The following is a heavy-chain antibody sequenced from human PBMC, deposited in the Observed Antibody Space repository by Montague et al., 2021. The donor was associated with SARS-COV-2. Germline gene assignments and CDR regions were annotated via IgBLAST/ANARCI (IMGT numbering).Heavy chain of an antibody. J-gene: IGHJ6*03. D-gene: IGHD3-10*01. CDR2: IHHGGST. V-gene: IGHV4-34*01. CDR3: ARLGDGAVPSPILGVGPYYSYYYMDV. Sequence: ETLSLTCAVHGGSFSTYSWNWIRQPPGKGLEWIGEIHHGGSTNYNPSLKSRVTISADTSKNQFSLKLTSVAAADTAVYYCARLGDGAVPSPILGVGPYYSYYYMDVWGKGTTVTVSS. CDR1: GGSFSTYS.